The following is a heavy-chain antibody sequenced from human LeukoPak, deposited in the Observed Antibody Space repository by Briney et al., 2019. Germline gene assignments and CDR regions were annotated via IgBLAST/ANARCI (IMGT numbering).Heavy chain of an antibody. J-gene: IGHJ3*01. Sequence: PSETLSLTCTVARVSINDYYWTWIRQPPGKGLEWIGYVSSTGNTNSNPSLRSRVSMSIDASKKRFSLRLNSVTAADTAVYYCARPYYGHSVGDAYDVWGQGTLVTVSS. CDR2: VSSTGNT. CDR1: RVSINDYY. D-gene: IGHD4-17*01. CDR3: ARPYYGHSVGDAYDV. V-gene: IGHV4-59*01.